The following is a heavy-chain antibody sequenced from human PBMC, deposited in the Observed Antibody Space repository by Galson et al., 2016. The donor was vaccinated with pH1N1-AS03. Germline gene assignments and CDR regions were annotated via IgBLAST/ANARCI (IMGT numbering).Heavy chain of an antibody. CDR3: ARSVQYSFDY. V-gene: IGHV3-48*02. J-gene: IGHJ4*02. Sequence: SLRLSCAASGFPFNIYSMNWVRQAPGKGLEWISYMTSDMKTIKYADSVRGRFTISRDNVRNSLYLQMSSLRDEDTAIYYCARSVQYSFDYWGPGTLVAVSS. CDR2: MTSDMKTI. CDR1: GFPFNIYS. D-gene: IGHD5/OR15-5a*01.